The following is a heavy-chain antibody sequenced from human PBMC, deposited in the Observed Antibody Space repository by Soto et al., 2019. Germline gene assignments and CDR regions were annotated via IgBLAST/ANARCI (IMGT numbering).Heavy chain of an antibody. D-gene: IGHD6-19*01. CDR1: GGTFSSYT. V-gene: IGHV1-69*02. CDR2: IIPILGIA. Sequence: SVKVSCKASGGTFSSYTISWVRQAPGQGLEWMGRIIPILGIANYAQKFQGRVTITADKSTSTAYMELSSLRSEDTAVYYCARHSSGSFTMXVWGKGTTVTVSS. J-gene: IGHJ6*03. CDR3: ARHSSGSFTMXV.